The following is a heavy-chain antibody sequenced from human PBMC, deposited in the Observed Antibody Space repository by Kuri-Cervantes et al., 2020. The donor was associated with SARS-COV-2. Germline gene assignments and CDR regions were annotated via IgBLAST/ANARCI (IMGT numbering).Heavy chain of an antibody. Sequence: ASVKVSCKASGYTFTGYYLHWVRQAPGQGLEWMGIIHPTTGDTTYAQKFQGRVSMTRDTSTSTVYMELSSVRSEDTAVYYCARSSSGSYSDFEYWGQGTLVTVSS. CDR3: ARSSSGSYSDFEY. CDR2: IHPTTGDT. CDR1: GYTFTGYY. V-gene: IGHV1-46*01. D-gene: IGHD1-26*01. J-gene: IGHJ4*02.